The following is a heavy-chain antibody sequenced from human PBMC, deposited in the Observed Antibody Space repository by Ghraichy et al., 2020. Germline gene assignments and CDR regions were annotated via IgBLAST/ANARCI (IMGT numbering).Heavy chain of an antibody. D-gene: IGHD6-6*01. J-gene: IGHJ5*02. CDR1: GYTFTGYY. CDR2: INPNSGGT. Sequence: ASVKVSCKASGYTFTGYYMHWVRQAPGQGLEWMGRINPNSGGTNYAQKFQGRVTMTRDTSISTAYMELSRLRSDDTAVYCCASVFIAARHNWFDPWGQGTLVTVPS. CDR3: ASVFIAARHNWFDP. V-gene: IGHV1-2*06.